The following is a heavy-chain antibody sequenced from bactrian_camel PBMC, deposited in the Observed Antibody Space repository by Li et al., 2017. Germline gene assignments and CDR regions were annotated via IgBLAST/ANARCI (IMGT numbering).Heavy chain of an antibody. D-gene: IGHD5*01. J-gene: IGHJ4*01. V-gene: IGHV3S54*01. CDR2: MNQVGGTE. CDR1: GYLVGSKC. CDR3: AAGWSYGVGTLLRRHYDY. Sequence: HVQLVESGGGSVQPGGSLRLSCVASGYLVGSKCLGWFRQAPGKEREWVAWMNQVGGTELYADSVKGRFAISQDNAKKTTYLQMDQLGTEDTAIYYCAAGWSYGVGTLLRRHYDYWGQGTQVTVS.